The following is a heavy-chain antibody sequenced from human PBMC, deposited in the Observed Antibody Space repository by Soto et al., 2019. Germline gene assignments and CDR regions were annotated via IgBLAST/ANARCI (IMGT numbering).Heavy chain of an antibody. Sequence: GGSLRLSCAASGFTFSSNDMNWVRQAPGKGLEWVSLIYSGGSTYYADSVKGRFTISRDNSKNTLYLQMSSLRAEDTAVYYCAYSRNPFDYWGQGTLVTVSS. D-gene: IGHD6-13*01. J-gene: IGHJ4*02. CDR3: AYSRNPFDY. V-gene: IGHV3-53*01. CDR2: IYSGGST. CDR1: GFTFSSND.